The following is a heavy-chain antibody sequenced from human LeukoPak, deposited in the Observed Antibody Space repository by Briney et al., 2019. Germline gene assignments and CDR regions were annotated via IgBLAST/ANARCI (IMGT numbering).Heavy chain of an antibody. Sequence: ASVKVSCKASGYTFTSYYMHWVRQAPGQGLEWMGIINPSGGSTSYAQKFQGRVTITADESTSTAYMELSSLRSEDTAVYYCARGPTSPYPVLRFLESLWKSYYYMDVWGKGTTVTVSS. CDR3: ARGPTSPYPVLRFLESLWKSYYYMDV. V-gene: IGHV1-46*01. D-gene: IGHD3-3*01. CDR1: GYTFTSYY. J-gene: IGHJ6*03. CDR2: INPSGGST.